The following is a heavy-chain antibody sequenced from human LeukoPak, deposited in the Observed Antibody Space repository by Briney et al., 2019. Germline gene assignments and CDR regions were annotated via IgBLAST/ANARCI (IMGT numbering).Heavy chain of an antibody. CDR3: VSGSLQSGYNFDY. V-gene: IGHV3-74*01. CDR1: GFTFSNYW. CDR2: IKYDGSAT. Sequence: GGSLRLSCADSGFTFSNYWMHWIRQVPGKGLVWVSHIKYDGSATNYADSVKGRFTISRDNAKNTLYLQMNSLRAEDTAVYYCVSGSLQSGYNFDYWGQGVLVTVSS. J-gene: IGHJ4*02. D-gene: IGHD3-3*01.